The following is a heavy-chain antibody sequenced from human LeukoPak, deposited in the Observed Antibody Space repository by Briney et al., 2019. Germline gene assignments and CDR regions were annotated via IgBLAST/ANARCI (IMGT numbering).Heavy chain of an antibody. Sequence: ASETVSCKASVYTFTNYYMHWVRQAPRQGLEWMGIINPSGGSTSYAQRFQGRVTMTRDTSTSTVYMELSSLRSEDTAVYYCVREVGATPSDYWGQGTLVTVSS. V-gene: IGHV1-46*03. D-gene: IGHD1-26*01. CDR2: INPSGGST. CDR1: VYTFTNYY. CDR3: VREVGATPSDY. J-gene: IGHJ4*02.